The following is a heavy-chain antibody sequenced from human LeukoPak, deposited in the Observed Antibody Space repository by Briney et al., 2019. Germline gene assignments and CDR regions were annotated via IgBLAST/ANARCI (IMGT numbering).Heavy chain of an antibody. CDR2: INHSGST. J-gene: IGHJ6*02. CDR1: GGSFSGHY. CDR3: ARGFVVVPAAMRYYYYYGMDV. Sequence: SETLSLTCAVYGGSFSGHYWSWIRQPPGKGLEWIGEINHSGSTNYNPSLKSRVTISVDTSKNQFSLKLSSVTAADTAVYYCARGFVVVPAAMRYYYYYGMDVWGQGTTVTVSS. D-gene: IGHD2-2*01. V-gene: IGHV4-34*01.